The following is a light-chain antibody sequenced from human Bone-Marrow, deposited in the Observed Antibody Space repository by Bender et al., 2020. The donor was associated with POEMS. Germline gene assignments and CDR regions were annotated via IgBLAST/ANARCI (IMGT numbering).Light chain of an antibody. V-gene: IGLV2-23*02. CDR1: SSDVGAYNL. Sequence: QSVLTQPPSVSGAPGQRVIISCTGASSDVGAYNLVSWYQQHPGKAPKLLIYEVRKRPSGVSNRFSGSKSDNTASLTISGLQAEDEADFYCCSYADNSVWVFGGGTKLTVL. CDR3: CSYADNSVWV. J-gene: IGLJ3*02. CDR2: EVR.